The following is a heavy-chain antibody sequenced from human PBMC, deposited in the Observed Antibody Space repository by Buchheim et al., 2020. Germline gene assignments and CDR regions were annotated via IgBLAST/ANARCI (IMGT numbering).Heavy chain of an antibody. CDR3: ARIPYYYYYGLDV. CDR1: GGSISSNYW. J-gene: IGHJ6*02. CDR2: IYHSGST. Sequence: QVQLQESGPGLVKPSGPLSLTCDVSGGSISSNYWWSWVRQPPGMGLEWIGEIYHSGSTTYNPSLKSRVTISVDKSKNQFSLKLTSVTAADTAVYYCARIPYYYYYGLDVWGQGTT. V-gene: IGHV4-4*02. D-gene: IGHD2-21*01.